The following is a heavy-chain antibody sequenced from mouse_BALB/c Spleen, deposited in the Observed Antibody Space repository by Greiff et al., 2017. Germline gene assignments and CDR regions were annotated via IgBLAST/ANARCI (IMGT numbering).Heavy chain of an antibody. J-gene: IGHJ1*01. CDR2: ISYSGST. Sequence: EVQLQQSGPSLVKPSQTLSLTCSVTGDSITSGYWNWIRKFPGNKLEYMGYISYSGSTYYNPSLKSRISITRDTSKNQYYLQLNSVTTEDTATYYCARPHYGSSYIYWYFDVWGAGTTVTVSS. CDR3: ARPHYGSSYIYWYFDV. V-gene: IGHV3-8*02. CDR1: GDSITSGY. D-gene: IGHD1-1*01.